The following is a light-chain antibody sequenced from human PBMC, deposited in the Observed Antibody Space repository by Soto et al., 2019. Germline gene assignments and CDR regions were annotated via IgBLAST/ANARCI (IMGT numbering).Light chain of an antibody. CDR1: SSHIGSNS. CDR2: ATN. J-gene: IGLJ2*01. CDR3: AAWEDSLSGVV. V-gene: IGLV1-47*01. Sequence: QSVLTQPPSASGTPGQRVTLSCSGSSSHIGSNSVFWYQHHPGTAPKLLIYATNKRPSGGPDRFSGAKSGTSASLAISGLLSEDETDYYCAAWEDSLSGVVFGGGTKVTVL.